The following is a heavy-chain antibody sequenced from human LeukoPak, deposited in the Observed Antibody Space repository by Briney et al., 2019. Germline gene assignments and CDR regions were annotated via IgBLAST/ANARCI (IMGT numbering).Heavy chain of an antibody. D-gene: IGHD3-3*01. J-gene: IGHJ6*03. CDR1: GGSISSYY. V-gene: IGHV4-59*01. Sequence: TASETLSLTCTVSGGSISSYYWSWIRQPPGKGLEWIGYIYYSGSTNYNPSLKSRVTISVDTSKNQFSLKLSSVTAADTAVYYCARGSSQGYDFWSGYHYYYYYYMDVWGKGPRSPSP. CDR2: IYYSGST. CDR3: ARGSSQGYDFWSGYHYYYYYYMDV.